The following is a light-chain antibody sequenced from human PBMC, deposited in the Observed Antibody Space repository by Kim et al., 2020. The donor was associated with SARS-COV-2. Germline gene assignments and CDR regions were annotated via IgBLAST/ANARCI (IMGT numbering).Light chain of an antibody. V-gene: IGKV1-8*01. J-gene: IGKJ1*01. CDR1: QGISSY. CDR2: AAS. CDR3: QQYYSYPPT. Sequence: ASTGDRVTIACRASQGISSYLAWYQQKPGKAPKLLIYAASTLQSGVPSRFSGSGSGTDFTLTISCLQSEDFATYYCQQYYSYPPTFGQGTKVDIK.